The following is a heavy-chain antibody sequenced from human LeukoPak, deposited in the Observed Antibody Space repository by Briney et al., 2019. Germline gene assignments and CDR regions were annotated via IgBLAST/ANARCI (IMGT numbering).Heavy chain of an antibody. V-gene: IGHV3-33*01. CDR3: ASCSGCEEYYFDY. D-gene: IGHD6-19*01. J-gene: IGHJ4*02. Sequence: GGSLRLSCAASGFTFSSYGMHWVRQAPGKGLEWVAVIWYDGSNKYYADSVKGRFTISRDNSKNTLYLQMNSLRAEDTAVYYCASCSGCEEYYFDYWGQGTLVTVSS. CDR1: GFTFSSYG. CDR2: IWYDGSNK.